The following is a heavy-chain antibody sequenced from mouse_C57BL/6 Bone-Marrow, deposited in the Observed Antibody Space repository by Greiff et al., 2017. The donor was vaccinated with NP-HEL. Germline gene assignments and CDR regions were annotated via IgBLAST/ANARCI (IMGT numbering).Heavy chain of an antibody. J-gene: IGHJ4*01. V-gene: IGHV7-1*01. D-gene: IGHD3-1*01. CDR2: SRNKANDYTT. CDR1: GFTFSDFY. CDR3: ARGATSGAMDY. Sequence: EVNVVESGGGLVQSGRSLRLSCATSGFTFSDFYMEWVRQAPGKGLEWIAASRNKANDYTTEYSASVKGRFIVSRDTSQSILYLQMNALRAEDTAIYYCARGATSGAMDYWGQGTSVTVSS.